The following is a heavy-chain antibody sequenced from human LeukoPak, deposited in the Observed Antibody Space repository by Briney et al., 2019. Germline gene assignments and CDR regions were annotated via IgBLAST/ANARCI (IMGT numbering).Heavy chain of an antibody. D-gene: IGHD4-17*01. V-gene: IGHV4-59*01. CDR2: IYYSGST. J-gene: IGHJ6*04. CDR1: GGSISSYY. Sequence: SETLSLTCTVSGGSISSYYWSWIRQPPGKGLEWIGYIYYSGSTNYNPSLKSRVTISVDTSKNQFSLKLSSVTAADTAVYYCAGTDDYGDYYYYYGTDVWGKGTTVTVSS. CDR3: AGTDDYGDYYYYYGTDV.